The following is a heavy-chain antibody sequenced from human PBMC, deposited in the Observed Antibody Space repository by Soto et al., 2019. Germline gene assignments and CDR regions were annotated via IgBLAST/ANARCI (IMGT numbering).Heavy chain of an antibody. V-gene: IGHV3-30*18. CDR1: GFTFSSYG. CDR2: ISYDGSNK. D-gene: IGHD3-22*01. CDR3: AKDLGYFDFDY. J-gene: IGHJ4*02. Sequence: GGSLRLSCAASGFTFSSYGMHWVRQAPGKGLEWVAVISYDGSNKYYADSVKGRFTISRDNSKNTLYLQMNSLRAEDTAVYYCAKDLGYFDFDYWGQGTLVTVSS.